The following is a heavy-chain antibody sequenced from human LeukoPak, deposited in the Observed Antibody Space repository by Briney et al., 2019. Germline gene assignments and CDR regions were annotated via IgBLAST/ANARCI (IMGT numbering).Heavy chain of an antibody. V-gene: IGHV3-74*01. CDR1: GFTFSSYW. CDR2: INSDGSSI. Sequence: GGSLRLSCAASGFTFSSYWIQWVRQPPGKGLVWVSRINSDGSSISYADSVKGRFTVSRDNAKNTLYLQMNSLRAEDTAVYYCANSSLDVWGQGTTVTVSS. D-gene: IGHD2-15*01. J-gene: IGHJ6*02. CDR3: ANSSLDV.